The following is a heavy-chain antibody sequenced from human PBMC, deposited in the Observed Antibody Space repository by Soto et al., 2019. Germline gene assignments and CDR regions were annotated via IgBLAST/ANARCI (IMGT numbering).Heavy chain of an antibody. CDR2: ISYDGSNK. CDR3: AKDPREDLGRYSSSWYFSYYYGMDV. CDR1: GFTFSSYG. J-gene: IGHJ6*02. Sequence: QVQLVESGGGVVQPGRSLRLSCAASGFTFSSYGMHWVRQAPGKGLEWVAVISYDGSNKYYADSVKGRFTISRDNSKNTLYLQMNSLRAEDTAVYYCAKDPREDLGRYSSSWYFSYYYGMDVWGQGTTVTVSS. D-gene: IGHD6-13*01. V-gene: IGHV3-30*18.